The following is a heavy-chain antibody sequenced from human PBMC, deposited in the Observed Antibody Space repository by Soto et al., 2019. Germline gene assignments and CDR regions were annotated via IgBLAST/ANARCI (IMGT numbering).Heavy chain of an antibody. CDR2: ISYDGSNK. CDR3: ARDPSPYYYDSSGYYSFVY. CDR1: GFTFSSYA. V-gene: IGHV3-30-3*01. D-gene: IGHD3-22*01. J-gene: IGHJ4*02. Sequence: QVQLVESGGGVVQPGRSLRLSCAASGFTFSSYAMHWVRQAPGKGLEWVAVISYDGSNKYYADSVKGRFTISRDNSKNTLYLQMHSLRAEDTAVYYCARDPSPYYYDSSGYYSFVYWGQGTLVTVSS.